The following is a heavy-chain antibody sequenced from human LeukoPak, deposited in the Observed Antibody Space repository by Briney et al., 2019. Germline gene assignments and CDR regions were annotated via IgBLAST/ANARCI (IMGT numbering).Heavy chain of an antibody. CDR2: TYPGDSDT. J-gene: IGHJ6*02. V-gene: IGHV5-51*01. CDR3: ARQGVGDYFYYYGMDV. CDR1: GYSFTSYW. D-gene: IGHD4-17*01. Sequence: GESLKISCKGSGYSFTSYWIGWVRQMPGKGLEWMGITYPGDSDTRYSPSFQGQVTISADKSISTAYLQWSSLKASDTAMYYCARQGVGDYFYYYGMDVWGQGTTVTVSS.